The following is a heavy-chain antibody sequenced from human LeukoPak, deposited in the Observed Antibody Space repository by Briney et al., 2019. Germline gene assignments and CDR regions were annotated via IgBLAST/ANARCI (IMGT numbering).Heavy chain of an antibody. J-gene: IGHJ4*02. CDR1: GYTFTSYD. V-gene: IGHV1-8*01. CDR2: MKPNSGNT. CDR3: ATTSLFVETVIPVAY. D-gene: IGHD5-18*01. Sequence: ASLKVSCEASGYTFTSYDINWVRQATGQGLEWMGWMKPNSGNTGYAQKFQGRVTMTRNTAISTNYMELSSLRSEDTAVYYCATTSLFVETVIPVAYWGEGTLVTVS.